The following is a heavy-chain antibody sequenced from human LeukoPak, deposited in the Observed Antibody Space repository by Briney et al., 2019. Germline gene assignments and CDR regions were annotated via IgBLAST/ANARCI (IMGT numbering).Heavy chain of an antibody. CDR1: GYTFTSYD. Sequence: ASVKVSCKASGYTFTSYDINWVRQATGQGLEWMGWMNPNSGNTGYAQKFQGRVTITRNTSISTAYMELSSLRSEDTAVYYCARSYYDFWSGYYPRYYYYYYMDVWGKGTTVTVSS. CDR2: MNPNSGNT. V-gene: IGHV1-8*03. J-gene: IGHJ6*03. CDR3: ARSYYDFWSGYYPRYYYYYYMDV. D-gene: IGHD3-3*01.